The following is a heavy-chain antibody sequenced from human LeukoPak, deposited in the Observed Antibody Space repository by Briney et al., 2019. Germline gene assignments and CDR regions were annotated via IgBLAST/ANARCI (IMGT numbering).Heavy chain of an antibody. D-gene: IGHD5-24*01. CDR1: GFTFSSYA. CDR2: ISYDGDDGSNI. J-gene: IGHJ4*02. Sequence: PGGSLRLSCAASGFTFSSYAMHWVRQAPGKGLEWVAVISYDGDDGSNIYYADSVKGRFTISRDNSKSTLYLQMNSLRPDDTAVYYCVRDPLARDGFNSLDYWSQGTLVTVSS. CDR3: VRDPLARDGFNSLDY. V-gene: IGHV3-30-3*01.